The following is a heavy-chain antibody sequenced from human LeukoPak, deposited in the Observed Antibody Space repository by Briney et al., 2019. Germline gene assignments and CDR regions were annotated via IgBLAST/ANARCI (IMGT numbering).Heavy chain of an antibody. CDR2: FDPEDGET. V-gene: IGHV1-24*01. J-gene: IGHJ4*02. CDR3: ATAGPYCTNGVCYIAHLDY. D-gene: IGHD2-8*01. Sequence: ASVKVSRKVSGYTLTELSMHWVRQAPGKGLEWMGGFDPEDGETIYAQKFQGRVTMTEDTSTDTAYMELSSLRSEDTAVYYCATAGPYCTNGVCYIAHLDYWGQGTLVTVSS. CDR1: GYTLTELS.